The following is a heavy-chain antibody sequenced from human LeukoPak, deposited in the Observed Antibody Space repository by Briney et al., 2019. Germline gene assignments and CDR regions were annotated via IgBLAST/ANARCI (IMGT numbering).Heavy chain of an antibody. CDR2: IKQDGSEK. J-gene: IGHJ4*02. V-gene: IGHV3-7*01. CDR3: AILYDYYFDY. CDR1: GFNFRGYT. D-gene: IGHD3-3*01. Sequence: GGSLRLSCAASGFNFRGYTMNWVRQAPGKGLEWVANIKQDGSEKYYVDSVKGRFTISRDNAKNSLYLQMNSLRAEDTAVYYCAILYDYYFDYWGQGTLVTVSS.